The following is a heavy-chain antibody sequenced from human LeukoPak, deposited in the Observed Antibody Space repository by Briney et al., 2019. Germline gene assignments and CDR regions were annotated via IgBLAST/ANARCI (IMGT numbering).Heavy chain of an antibody. J-gene: IGHJ3*02. V-gene: IGHV3-30-3*01. CDR2: ISYDGSNK. Sequence: GGSLRLSCAASGFTFSSYAMHWVRQAPGKGLEWVAVISYDGSNKYYADSVKGRFTISRDNSKNTLYLQMNSLRAEDTAVYYCASSTSHHAFDIWGQGTMVAVSS. CDR1: GFTFSSYA. D-gene: IGHD2-2*01. CDR3: ASSTSHHAFDI.